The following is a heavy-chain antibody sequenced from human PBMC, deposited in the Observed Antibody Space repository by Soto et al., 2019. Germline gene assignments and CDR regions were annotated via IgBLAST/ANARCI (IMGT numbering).Heavy chain of an antibody. Sequence: GGSLRLSCVASGLTFGSRAMTWVRQAPGEGLQWVSTITDTGGDAKYADSVRGRFVISRDNSKKTLYLQMTSLTAEDSAMYYCARGSTDSYSGSRIFDFWGRGALVTVSS. CDR2: ITDTGGDA. J-gene: IGHJ4*02. CDR3: ARGSTDSYSGSRIFDF. CDR1: GLTFGSRA. D-gene: IGHD3-10*01. V-gene: IGHV3-23*01.